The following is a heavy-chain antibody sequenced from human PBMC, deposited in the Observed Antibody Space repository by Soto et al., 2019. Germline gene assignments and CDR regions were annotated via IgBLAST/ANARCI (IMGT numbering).Heavy chain of an antibody. CDR3: ARPANTVADHFDL. J-gene: IGHJ4*02. CDR1: GYTFTIYW. CDR2: IYPSDSDT. D-gene: IGHD4-17*01. Sequence: SCAVSGYTFTIYWIGWVRQKPGKGLEWMGIIYPSDSDTRYSPSFQGQVTISADKSLNTAYLQWNSLKASDTAVYYCARPANTVADHFDLWGQGTPVTVSS. V-gene: IGHV5-51*01.